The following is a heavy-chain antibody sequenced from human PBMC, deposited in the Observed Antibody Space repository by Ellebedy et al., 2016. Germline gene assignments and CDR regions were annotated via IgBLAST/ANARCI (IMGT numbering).Heavy chain of an antibody. CDR1: GFTFSNYG. J-gene: IGHJ3*02. V-gene: IGHV3-30*18. CDR3: AKDLWGRPWGNFDI. D-gene: IGHD3-16*01. CDR2: ISYDGSNK. Sequence: GGSLRLSXAASGFTFSNYGMHWVRQAPGKGLGWVAVISYDGSNKYYADSVKGRFTISRNNSTKTLYLQMNSLRAGDTAVYYCAKDLWGRPWGNFDIWGQGTMVTVSS.